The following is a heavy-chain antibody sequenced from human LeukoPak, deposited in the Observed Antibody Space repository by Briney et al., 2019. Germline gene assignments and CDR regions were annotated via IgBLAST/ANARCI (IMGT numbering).Heavy chain of an antibody. CDR3: DRLVGGSPDY. Sequence: SQTLSLTCAISGDSVSRKSAASDWIRHSPSRALEWLRNTFYRSKWHDDYAVAVKSRITINPDTDKNEFSLQLYSVTPEDTGVYYCDRLVGGSPDYWGQGTLVTVSS. D-gene: IGHD2-15*01. J-gene: IGHJ4*02. CDR2: TFYRSKWHD. V-gene: IGHV6-1*01. CDR1: GDSVSRKSAA.